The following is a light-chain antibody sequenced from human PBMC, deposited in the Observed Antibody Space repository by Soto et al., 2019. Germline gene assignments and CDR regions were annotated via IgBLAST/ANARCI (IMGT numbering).Light chain of an antibody. V-gene: IGLV2-14*03. J-gene: IGLJ1*01. Sequence: QPASVSGSPGQSITISCTGTSSDVGGYKYVSWYQQHPGKAPKLMIYDIRNRPSGVSNRFSGSKSGNTASLTISGLQAEDEADYYCSSYTSSSTRVFGTGTKVTVL. CDR3: SSYTSSSTRV. CDR1: SSDVGGYKY. CDR2: DIR.